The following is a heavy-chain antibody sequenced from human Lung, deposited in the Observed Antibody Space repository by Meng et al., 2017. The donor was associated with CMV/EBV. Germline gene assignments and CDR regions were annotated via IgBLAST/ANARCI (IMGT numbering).Heavy chain of an antibody. CDR3: ARVVDTSGSCYQSLPY. D-gene: IGHD3-10*01. Sequence: GESLKISCIGSGFTFSSYWMTWVRQAPGKGLEWVANIKQDGSQIYYVDSVRGRFTISRDNARNSLYLQMNNLRAEDTALYYCARVVDTSGSCYQSLPYWGQGTXVTVSS. J-gene: IGHJ4*02. V-gene: IGHV3-7*01. CDR1: GFTFSSYW. CDR2: IKQDGSQI.